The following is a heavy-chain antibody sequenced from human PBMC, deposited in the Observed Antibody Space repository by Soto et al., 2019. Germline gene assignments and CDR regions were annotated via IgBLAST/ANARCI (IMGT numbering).Heavy chain of an antibody. Sequence: EVQLLESGGGLVQPGGSLRLSCAASGFTFGSHAMIWVRQAPGKGLEWVSAISGSGGSAYYADSVKGRFTISRDNSINPLYLHMNSLRGEDTALYYCAKEPYSDFWSAYYVFDWWSQGTLVTVSS. CDR2: ISGSGGSA. CDR3: AKEPYSDFWSAYYVFDW. J-gene: IGHJ4*02. D-gene: IGHD3-3*01. CDR1: GFTFGSHA. V-gene: IGHV3-23*01.